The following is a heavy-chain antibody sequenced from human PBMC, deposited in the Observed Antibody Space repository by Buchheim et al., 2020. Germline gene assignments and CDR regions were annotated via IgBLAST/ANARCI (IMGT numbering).Heavy chain of an antibody. J-gene: IGHJ6*02. CDR3: AKDLVLAAAGTSYYYYGMDV. Sequence: EVQLLESGGGLVQPGGSLRLSCAASGFTFSSYAMSWVRQAPGKGLEWVSAISGSGGSTYYADSVKGRFTISRDNPKNTLYLQMNSLRAEDTAVYYCAKDLVLAAAGTSYYYYGMDVWGQGTT. CDR2: ISGSGGST. V-gene: IGHV3-23*01. D-gene: IGHD6-13*01. CDR1: GFTFSSYA.